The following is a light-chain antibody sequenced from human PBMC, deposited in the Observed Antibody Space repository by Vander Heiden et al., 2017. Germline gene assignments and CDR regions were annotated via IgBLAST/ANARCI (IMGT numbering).Light chain of an antibody. Sequence: QLVLTQSPSASASLGASVKLTCTLSSGHSNYAIAWHQQQPDKGPRFLMKLNNDGRHIKGDGIPDRFSGSSSGADRYLTISSLQSDDEADYYCQTWGTGLRVFGGGTKLTVL. CDR1: SGHSNYA. CDR2: LNNDGRH. J-gene: IGLJ3*02. CDR3: QTWGTGLRV. V-gene: IGLV4-69*01.